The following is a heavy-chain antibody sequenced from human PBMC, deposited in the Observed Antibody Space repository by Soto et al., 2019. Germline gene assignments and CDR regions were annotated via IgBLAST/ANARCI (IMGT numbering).Heavy chain of an antibody. V-gene: IGHV4-59*01. CDR1: GGSISSYY. CDR3: AREGIAAPCPYNWFDP. J-gene: IGHJ5*02. Sequence: QVQLQESGPGLVKPSETLSLTCTVSGGSISSYYWSWIRQPPGKGLEWIGYIYYSGSTNYNPSLKGRVTISVETSKNQFSLKLSSATAADTAVYYCAREGIAAPCPYNWFDPWGQGTLVTVSS. CDR2: IYYSGST. D-gene: IGHD6-6*01.